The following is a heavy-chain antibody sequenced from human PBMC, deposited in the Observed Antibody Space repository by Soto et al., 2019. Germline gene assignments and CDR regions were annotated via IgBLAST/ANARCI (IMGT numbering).Heavy chain of an antibody. V-gene: IGHV4-38-2*01. Sequence: KTSETLSLTCAVSGYSISSGYYWGWIRQPPGKGLEWIGSIHHSGSTYNNASLKSRVTISVDTSKNQFSLKLSSVTDADTAVYYCASVIDFYYAMDVWGQGTTVTVSS. J-gene: IGHJ6*01. CDR3: ASVIDFYYAMDV. CDR1: GYSISSGYY. CDR2: IHHSGST. D-gene: IGHD2-21*01.